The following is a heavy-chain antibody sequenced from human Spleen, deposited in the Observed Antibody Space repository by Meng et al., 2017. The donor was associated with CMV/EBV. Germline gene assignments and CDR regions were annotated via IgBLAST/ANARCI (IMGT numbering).Heavy chain of an antibody. Sequence: GSLRLSCAVYGGSFSGYYWSWIRQPPGKGLEWIGEINHSGSTNYNPSLKSRVTISVDTSKNQFSLKLSSVTAADTAVYYCARGHCTTTTCYDGAFDIWGQGTMVTVSS. CDR3: ARGHCTTTTCYDGAFDI. J-gene: IGHJ3*02. CDR1: GGSFSGYY. V-gene: IGHV4-34*01. D-gene: IGHD2-2*01. CDR2: INHSGST.